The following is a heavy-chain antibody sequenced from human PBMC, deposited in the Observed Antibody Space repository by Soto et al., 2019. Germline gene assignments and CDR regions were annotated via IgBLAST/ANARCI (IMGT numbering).Heavy chain of an antibody. J-gene: IGHJ4*02. Sequence: KPGWSLRLSCAASGVTFSNAWMNGVRQAPGKGLEWVGRIKSKTDGGTTDYAAPVKGRFTISRDDSKNTLYLQMNSLKTEDTAVYYCTTDFHPPTGTPECYWGQGTLVTVSS. CDR3: TTDFHPPTGTPECY. D-gene: IGHD1-1*01. CDR2: IKSKTDGGTT. V-gene: IGHV3-15*07. CDR1: GVTFSNAW.